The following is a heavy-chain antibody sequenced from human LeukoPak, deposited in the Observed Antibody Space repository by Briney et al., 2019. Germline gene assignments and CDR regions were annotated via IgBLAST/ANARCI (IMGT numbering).Heavy chain of an antibody. CDR2: ISAYNGNT. Sequence: ASVKVSCKASGYTFTSYGISWVRQAPGQGLEWMGWISAYNGNTNYAQKLQGRVTMTTDTSTSTAYMELRSLRSDDTAVYHCARDLGYYYDSSGLVDFDYWGQGTLVTVSS. CDR1: GYTFTSYG. D-gene: IGHD3-22*01. J-gene: IGHJ4*02. V-gene: IGHV1-18*01. CDR3: ARDLGYYYDSSGLVDFDY.